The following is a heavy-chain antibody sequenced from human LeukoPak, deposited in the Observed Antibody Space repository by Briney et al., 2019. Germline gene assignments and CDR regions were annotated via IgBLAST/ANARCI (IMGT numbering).Heavy chain of an antibody. CDR2: TYTSGST. CDR1: TCSISSYY. CDR3: ARVGYSYGLAYYFDY. J-gene: IGHJ4*02. V-gene: IGHV4-4*07. D-gene: IGHD5-18*01. Sequence: SETLSLTCTVSTCSISSYYWSWIRPPDGKGLEWIGRTYTSGSTNYNPSLKSRVTMSVDTSKSQFSLKLSSVTAADTAVYYCARVGYSYGLAYYFDYWGQGTLVTVSS.